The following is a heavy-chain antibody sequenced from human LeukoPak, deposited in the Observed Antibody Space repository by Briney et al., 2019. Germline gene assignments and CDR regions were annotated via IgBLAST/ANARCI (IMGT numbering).Heavy chain of an antibody. CDR2: IKSKTDGGTT. CDR3: ARPQGYCSGGSCYFIFDY. Sequence: GGSLRLSCAASGFTFSNAWMSWVRQAPGKGLEWVGRIKSKTDGGTTDYAAPVKGRFTISRDDSKNTLYLQMNSLKTEDTAMYYCARPQGYCSGGSCYFIFDYWGQGTLVTVSS. D-gene: IGHD2-15*01. CDR1: GFTFSNAW. V-gene: IGHV3-15*01. J-gene: IGHJ4*02.